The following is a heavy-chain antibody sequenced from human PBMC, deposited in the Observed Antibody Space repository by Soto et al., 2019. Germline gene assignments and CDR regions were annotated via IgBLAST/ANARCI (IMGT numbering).Heavy chain of an antibody. CDR2: IYPNDFDT. D-gene: IGHD1-1*01. CDR1: GYTFASYW. Sequence: PGESLKISCKVSGYTFASYWIAWVRQMPGKGLEWMGIIYPNDFDTKYSPSFQGQVTISADKSISTAYLQWDSLKASDTAMYYCARQSATSPTYHYYEMDVWGQGTLVTVSS. V-gene: IGHV5-51*01. J-gene: IGHJ6*02. CDR3: ARQSATSPTYHYYEMDV.